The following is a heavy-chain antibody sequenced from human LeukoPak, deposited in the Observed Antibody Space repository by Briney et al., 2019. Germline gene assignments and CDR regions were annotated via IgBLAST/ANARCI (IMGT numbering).Heavy chain of an antibody. CDR3: AREGEDILTGYPFDY. CDR2: IGAYNGNT. V-gene: IGHV1-18*01. Sequence: ASVKVSCKASGYTFTSYGISWVRQAPGQGLEWMGWIGAYNGNTNYAQKLQGRVTMTTDTSTSTAYMELRSLRSDDTAVYYCAREGEDILTGYPFDYWGQGTLVTVSS. J-gene: IGHJ4*02. D-gene: IGHD3-9*01. CDR1: GYTFTSYG.